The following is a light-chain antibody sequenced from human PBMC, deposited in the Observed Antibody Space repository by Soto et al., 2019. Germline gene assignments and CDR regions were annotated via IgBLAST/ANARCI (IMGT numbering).Light chain of an antibody. CDR1: SSDIGGYNY. J-gene: IGLJ1*01. Sequence: QSVLTQPPSASGSPGQSVTISCTGTSSDIGGYNYVSWYQQHPGKAPKLIIYEVNERPSGVPDRFSGSKSGNTASLTVSGLQAEDEADYYCSSYVSSNNLRVFGTGTKLTVL. CDR3: SSYVSSNNLRV. CDR2: EVN. V-gene: IGLV2-8*01.